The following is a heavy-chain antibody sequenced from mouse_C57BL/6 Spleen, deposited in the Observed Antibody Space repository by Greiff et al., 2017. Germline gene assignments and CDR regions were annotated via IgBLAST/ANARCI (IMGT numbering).Heavy chain of an antibody. CDR2: IYPGDGDT. J-gene: IGHJ2*01. CDR3: ARVGYDYDGPFDY. V-gene: IGHV1-82*01. D-gene: IGHD2-4*01. Sequence: VQLQQSGPELVKPGASVKISCKASGYAFSSSWMNWVKQRPGKGLEWIGRIYPGDGDTNYNGKFKGKATLTADKSTSTAYKQLSSMTSEDSAVYFCARVGYDYDGPFDYWGQGTTLTVSS. CDR1: GYAFSSSW.